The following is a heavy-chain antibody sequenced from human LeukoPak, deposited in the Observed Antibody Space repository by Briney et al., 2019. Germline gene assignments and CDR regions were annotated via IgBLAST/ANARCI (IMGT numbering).Heavy chain of an antibody. V-gene: IGHV4-59*01. Sequence: SETLSLTCTVSGGSISSYYWSWIRQPPGKGLEWIGYIYYSGSTNYNPSLKSRVTISVDTSKNQFSLKLSSVTAADTAVYYCARVGYRGGWYRWFDPWGQGTLVTVSS. CDR3: ARVGYRGGWYRWFDP. J-gene: IGHJ5*02. D-gene: IGHD6-19*01. CDR2: IYYSGST. CDR1: GGSISSYY.